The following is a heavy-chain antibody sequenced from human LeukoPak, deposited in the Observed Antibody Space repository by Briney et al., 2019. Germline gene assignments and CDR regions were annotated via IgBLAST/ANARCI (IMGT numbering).Heavy chain of an antibody. CDR3: ARVNGYESYFDY. J-gene: IGHJ4*02. CDR1: GGSISSYY. Sequence: MPSETLSLTCTVSGGSISSYYWSWIRQPPGKGLEWIGYIYYSGSTNYNPSLKSRVTISVDTSKNQFSLKLSSVTAADTAVYYCARVNGYESYFDYWGQGTLVTVSS. CDR2: IYYSGST. V-gene: IGHV4-59*01. D-gene: IGHD5-12*01.